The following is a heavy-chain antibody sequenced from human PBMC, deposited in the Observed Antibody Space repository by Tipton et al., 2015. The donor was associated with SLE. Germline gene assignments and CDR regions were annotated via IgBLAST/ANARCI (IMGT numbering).Heavy chain of an antibody. Sequence: TLSLTCAVYGGSFSGYSWSWIRQPPGKGLEWIGEINHSGSTNYNPSLKSRVTISVDTSKNQFSLKLSSVTAADTAVYYCARGRSSPRYDSSGRGAFDIWGQGTMVTVSS. D-gene: IGHD3-22*01. CDR1: GGSFSGYS. CDR3: ARGRSSPRYDSSGRGAFDI. V-gene: IGHV4-34*01. CDR2: INHSGST. J-gene: IGHJ3*02.